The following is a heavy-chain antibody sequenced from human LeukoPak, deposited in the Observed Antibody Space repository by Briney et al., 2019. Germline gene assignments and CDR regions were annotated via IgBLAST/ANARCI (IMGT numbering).Heavy chain of an antibody. Sequence: PSETLSLTCAVSGGSISHYYWSWIRQPPEKGLEWIGYTYYGGSTKFNPSLTSRVAISVDTSKKQFSLNLTSVTAADTAVYYCARGPSVTSIGGPWGQGTLVTVSA. CDR2: TYYGGST. CDR3: ARGPSVTSIGGP. D-gene: IGHD4-17*01. V-gene: IGHV4-59*01. J-gene: IGHJ5*02. CDR1: GGSISHYY.